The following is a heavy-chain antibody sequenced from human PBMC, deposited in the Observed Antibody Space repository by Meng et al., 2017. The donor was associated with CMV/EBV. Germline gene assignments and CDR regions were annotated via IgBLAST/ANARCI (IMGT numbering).Heavy chain of an antibody. Sequence: SVKVSCKASGGTFSSYAISWVRQAPGQGLEWMGGIIPIFGTANYAQKFQGRFTITTDESTSTAYMELSSLRSEDTTVYYCARVSTWVSHHAFDIWGQGTMVTVSS. J-gene: IGHJ3*02. D-gene: IGHD2-2*01. CDR2: IIPIFGTA. CDR3: ARVSTWVSHHAFDI. CDR1: GGTFSSYA. V-gene: IGHV1-69*05.